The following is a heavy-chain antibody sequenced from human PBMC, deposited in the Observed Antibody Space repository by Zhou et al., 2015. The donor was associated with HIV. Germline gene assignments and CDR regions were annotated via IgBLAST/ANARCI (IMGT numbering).Heavy chain of an antibody. V-gene: IGHV1-69*12. CDR3: ARGLGDIVVVPAAIYAFDI. CDR1: GGTFSSYA. CDR2: IIPIFGTA. D-gene: IGHD2-2*01. Sequence: QVQLVQSGAEVKKPGSSVKVSCKASGGTFSSYAISWVRQAPGQGLEWMGGIIPIFGTANYAQKFQGRVTITADESTSTAYMELSSLRSEDTAVYYCARGLGDIVVVPAAIYAFDIWGQGTMVTVSS. J-gene: IGHJ3*02.